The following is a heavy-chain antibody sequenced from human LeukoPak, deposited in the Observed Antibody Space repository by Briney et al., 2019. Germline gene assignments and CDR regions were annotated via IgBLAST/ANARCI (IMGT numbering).Heavy chain of an antibody. D-gene: IGHD6-6*01. V-gene: IGHV3-74*01. CDR2: INSDGSST. Sequence: GGSLRLSCAASGFTFSSYWMHWVRQAPGKGLVWVSRINSDGSSTSYADSVKGRSTISRDNAKNTLYLQMNSLRAEDTAVYYCARRHSSSSHFDYWGQGTLVTVSS. CDR1: GFTFSSYW. CDR3: ARRHSSSSHFDY. J-gene: IGHJ4*02.